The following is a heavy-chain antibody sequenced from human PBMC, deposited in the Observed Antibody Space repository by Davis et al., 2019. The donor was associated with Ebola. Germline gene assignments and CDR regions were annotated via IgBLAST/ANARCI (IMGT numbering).Heavy chain of an antibody. J-gene: IGHJ4*02. CDR2: ISSSGTTI. CDR3: ARDLGVSSSTSCYSH. D-gene: IGHD2-2*01. V-gene: IGHV3-48*03. Sequence: GESLKISCAASGFTFSSYEINWVRQAPGKGLEWVSYISSSGTTIYYADSVKGRFTISRDNAKNSLYLQMHSLRAEDTAVYYCARDLGVSSSTSCYSHWGQGTLVTVSS. CDR1: GFTFSSYE.